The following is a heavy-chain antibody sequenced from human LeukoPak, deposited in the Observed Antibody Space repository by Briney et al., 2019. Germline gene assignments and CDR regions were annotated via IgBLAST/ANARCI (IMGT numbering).Heavy chain of an antibody. J-gene: IGHJ4*02. CDR1: GGSISSYY. D-gene: IGHD6-13*01. V-gene: IGHV4-59*01. CDR3: ARAGVSSSWYN. CDR2: IYYSGST. Sequence: SETLSLTCTVSGGSISSYYWSWIRQPPGKGLEWIGYIYYSGSTNYNPSLKSRVTISVDTSKNQFSLKLSSVTAADTAVYYCARAGVSSSWYNWGQGTLVTVSS.